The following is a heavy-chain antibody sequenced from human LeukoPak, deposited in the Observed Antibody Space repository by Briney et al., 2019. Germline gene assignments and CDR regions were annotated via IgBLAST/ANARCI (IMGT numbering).Heavy chain of an antibody. CDR3: ARETYYYDSSGYYGY. CDR1: GFTFSSYS. CDR2: ISSSSSYI. V-gene: IGHV3-21*01. D-gene: IGHD3-22*01. Sequence: GGSLRLSCAASGFTFSSYSMNRVRQAPGKGLEWVSSISSSSSYIYYADSVKGRFTISRDNAKSSLYLQMNSLRAEDTAVYYCARETYYYDSSGYYGYWGQGTLVTVSS. J-gene: IGHJ4*02.